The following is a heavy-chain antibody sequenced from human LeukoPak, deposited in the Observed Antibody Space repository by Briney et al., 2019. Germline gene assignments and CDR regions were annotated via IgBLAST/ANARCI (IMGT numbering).Heavy chain of an antibody. Sequence: GGSLRLSCAASGLNFSDYYMSWISHAPGKGLEWISYITSSGSTIDYADSVKAQFTISRDYTKNSLYLQMNTLRAEHTAVYYCAELGITMIGGVWGEGTTVTISS. CDR2: ITSSGSTI. J-gene: IGHJ6*02. CDR1: GLNFSDYY. CDR3: AELGITMIGGV. D-gene: IGHD3-10*02. V-gene: IGHV3-11*04.